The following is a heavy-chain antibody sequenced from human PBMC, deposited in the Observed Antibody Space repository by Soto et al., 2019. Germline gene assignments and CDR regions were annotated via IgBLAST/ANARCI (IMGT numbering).Heavy chain of an antibody. CDR2: IWYDGSNK. D-gene: IGHD6-19*01. CDR1: GFTFSSYG. Sequence: RLSCAASGFTFSSYGMHWVRQAPGKGLEWVAVIWYDGSNKYYADSVKGRFTISRDNSKNTLYLQMNSLRAEDTAVYYCARVEIAVATTYYYYGMDVWGQGTTVTVSS. CDR3: ARVEIAVATTYYYYGMDV. J-gene: IGHJ6*02. V-gene: IGHV3-33*01.